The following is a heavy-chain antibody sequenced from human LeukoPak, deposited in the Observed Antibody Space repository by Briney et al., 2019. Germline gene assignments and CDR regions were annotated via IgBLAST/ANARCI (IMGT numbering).Heavy chain of an antibody. J-gene: IGHJ1*01. Sequence: GGSLRLSCAASGFAFSIYVMSWVRQAPGKGLEWVGRIKSKTDGGTTDYAAPVKGRFTIPRDDSKNTLYLQMNSLKTEDTAVYYCTTADLEYFQHWGQGTLVTVSS. V-gene: IGHV3-15*01. CDR2: IKSKTDGGTT. CDR1: GFAFSIYV. CDR3: TTADLEYFQH.